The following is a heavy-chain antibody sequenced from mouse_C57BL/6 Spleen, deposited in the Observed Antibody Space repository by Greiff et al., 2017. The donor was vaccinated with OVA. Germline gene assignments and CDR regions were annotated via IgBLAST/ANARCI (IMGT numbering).Heavy chain of an antibody. CDR1: GYTFTDYE. CDR3: TRRTTVVATDAMDY. J-gene: IGHJ4*01. D-gene: IGHD1-1*01. CDR2: IDPETGGT. Sequence: QVQLQQSGAELVRPGASVTLSCKASGYTFTDYEMHWVKQTPVHGLEWIGAIDPETGGTAYNQKFKGKAILTADTSSSTAYMELRSLTSEDSAVYYCTRRTTVVATDAMDYWGQGTSVTVSS. V-gene: IGHV1-15*01.